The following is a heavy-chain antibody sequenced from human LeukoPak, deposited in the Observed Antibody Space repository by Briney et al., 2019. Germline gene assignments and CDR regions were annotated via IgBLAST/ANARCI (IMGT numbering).Heavy chain of an antibody. V-gene: IGHV1-69*06. CDR1: GGTFSSYA. D-gene: IGHD6-13*01. J-gene: IGHJ6*03. CDR2: IIPIFGTA. Sequence: GASVKVSCKASGGTFSSYAISWVRQAPGQGLEWMGGIIPIFGTANYAQKFQGRVTITADKSTSTTYMELSSLRSEDTAVYYCAKDDAGAGRVPYYYYYMDVWGKGTTVTISS. CDR3: AKDDAGAGRVPYYYYYMDV.